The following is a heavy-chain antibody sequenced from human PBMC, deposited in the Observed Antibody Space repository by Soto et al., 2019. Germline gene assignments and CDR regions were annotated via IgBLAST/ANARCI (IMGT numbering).Heavy chain of an antibody. J-gene: IGHJ6*02. CDR1: GYTFTSYY. V-gene: IGHV1-46*01. Sequence: GASVTVSCKASGYTFTSYYMHWVRQAPGQGLEWMGIINPSGGSTSYAQKFQGRVTMTRDTSTSTVYMELSSLRSEDTAVYYCARDLAVLRYFDWLHEARGMDVWGQGTTVTVSS. CDR2: INPSGGST. D-gene: IGHD3-9*01. CDR3: ARDLAVLRYFDWLHEARGMDV.